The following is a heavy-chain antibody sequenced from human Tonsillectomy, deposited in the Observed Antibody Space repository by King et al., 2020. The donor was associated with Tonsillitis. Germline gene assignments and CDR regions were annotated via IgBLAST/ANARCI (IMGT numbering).Heavy chain of an antibody. Sequence: HVQLQESGPGLVKPSETLSLTCSVSGGSMSNHYWSWIRQPPGKGLEWIGYIYYSGSTKYNPSLKSRVTISMDTSKNQFSLRLSSVTAADSAVYYCAREYCNNTSCYFFDYWGQGTLVTVSS. V-gene: IGHV4-59*11. CDR1: GGSMSNHY. CDR3: AREYCNNTSCYFFDY. J-gene: IGHJ4*02. CDR2: IYYSGST. D-gene: IGHD2-2*01.